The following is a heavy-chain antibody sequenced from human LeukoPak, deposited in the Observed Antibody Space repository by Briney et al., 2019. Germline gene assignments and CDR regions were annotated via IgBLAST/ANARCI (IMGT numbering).Heavy chain of an antibody. Sequence: SETLSLTCTVSGYSISSGYYWGWIRQPAGKGLEYIGRIYSSGITDYNPSLMSRVTMSVDTSKNHFSLRLSSVTVADTAVYYCARGFGAATGEGFDYWGQGTLVTVSS. J-gene: IGHJ4*02. CDR1: GYSISSGYY. CDR2: IYSSGIT. CDR3: ARGFGAATGEGFDY. V-gene: IGHV4-38-2*02. D-gene: IGHD1-26*01.